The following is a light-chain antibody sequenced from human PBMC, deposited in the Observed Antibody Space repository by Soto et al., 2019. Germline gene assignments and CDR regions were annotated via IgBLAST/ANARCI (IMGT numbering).Light chain of an antibody. CDR3: SSYTSSSTYV. Sequence: QCVLAQPVSVPGFPGQSFTISCTGTSSDVGGYNYVSWYQQHPGKAPKLMIYDVSNRPSGVCNRFSGSKSGNTASLTISVLQAEDEADYYCSSYTSSSTYVFGTGTKVTVL. V-gene: IGLV2-14*01. CDR1: SSDVGGYNY. CDR2: DVS. J-gene: IGLJ1*01.